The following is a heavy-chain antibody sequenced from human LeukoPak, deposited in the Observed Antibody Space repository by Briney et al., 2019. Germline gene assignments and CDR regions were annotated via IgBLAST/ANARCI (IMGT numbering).Heavy chain of an antibody. V-gene: IGHV3-30*18. CDR3: ANVGHCGGDCYCLAF. CDR1: GFTFSSCG. J-gene: IGHJ4*02. CDR2: ISYDGSNK. D-gene: IGHD2-21*02. Sequence: PGGSLRLSCAASGFTFSSCGMHWVRQAPGKGLEWVAVISYDGSNKYYADSVKGRFTISRDNSKNTLYLQMNSLRAEDTAVYYCANVGHCGGDCYCLAFWGQGTLVTVSS.